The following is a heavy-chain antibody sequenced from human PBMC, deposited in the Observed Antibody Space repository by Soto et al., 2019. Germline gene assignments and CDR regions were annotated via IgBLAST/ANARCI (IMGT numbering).Heavy chain of an antibody. V-gene: IGHV3-23*01. CDR1: GFTFSNYG. CDR2: ISGSGAST. D-gene: IGHD3-10*01. J-gene: IGHJ4*02. CDR3: AGLIAMVRGVHDY. Sequence: EVHMLESGGGLVQPGESLRLSCAASGFTFSNYGMSWVRQAPGKGLEWVSGISGSGASTYYADSVKGRFTIYRDNSKDTLYLQMNTLRAEDTAVYYCAGLIAMVRGVHDYWGQGTLVTVSS.